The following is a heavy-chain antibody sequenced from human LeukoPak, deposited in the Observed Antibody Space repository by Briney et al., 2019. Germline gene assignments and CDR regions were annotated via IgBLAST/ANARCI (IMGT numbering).Heavy chain of an antibody. J-gene: IGHJ4*02. CDR1: GFTFSSYS. D-gene: IGHD3-10*01. CDR3: ARVGSLWFGADY. V-gene: IGHV3-21*01. CDR2: ISSNSNYI. Sequence: GGSLRLSCAASGFTFSSYSMNWVRQAPGKGLEWVSSISSNSNYIYSADSVKGRFTISRDNSKNTLYLQMGSLRAEDMAVYYCARVGSLWFGADYWGQGTLVTVSS.